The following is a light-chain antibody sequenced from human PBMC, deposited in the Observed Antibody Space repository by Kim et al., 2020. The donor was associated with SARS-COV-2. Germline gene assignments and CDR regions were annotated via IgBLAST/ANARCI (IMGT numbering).Light chain of an antibody. CDR3: QAWDSSTVV. CDR2: QDS. V-gene: IGLV3-1*01. CDR1: KLGDKY. J-gene: IGLJ2*01. Sequence: SVSPGQTASITCSGDKLGDKYACWYQQKPGQSPVLVIYQDSKRPSGIPERFSGSNSGNTATPTISGTQAMDEADYYCQAWDSSTVVFGGGTKLTVL.